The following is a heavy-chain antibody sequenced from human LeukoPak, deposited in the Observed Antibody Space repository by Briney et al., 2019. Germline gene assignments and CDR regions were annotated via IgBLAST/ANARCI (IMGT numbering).Heavy chain of an antibody. D-gene: IGHD5-24*01. CDR2: AYPDDSDT. CDR3: ARRDGYNHVDY. Sequence: GESLKISCKASGYTFTDYWIAWVRQMPGKGLELMGIAYPDDSDTRYSPSFQGQVTISADESINTAYLQWSGLKASDTAVYYCARRDGYNHVDYWGQGTLVTVSS. J-gene: IGHJ4*02. V-gene: IGHV5-51*01. CDR1: GYTFTDYW.